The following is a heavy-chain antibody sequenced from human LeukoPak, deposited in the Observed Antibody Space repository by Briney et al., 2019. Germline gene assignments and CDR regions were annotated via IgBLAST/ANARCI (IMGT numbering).Heavy chain of an antibody. J-gene: IGHJ3*02. CDR2: IYHSGIT. Sequence: PSETLSLTCTVSGYSISSGYYWGWIRQPPGEGLEWIGSIYHSGITSYNPSLKSRITISVDTSKNQFSLKLNSVTAADTAVYYCAREADAFDIWGQGTMVTVSS. CDR1: GYSISSGYY. CDR3: AREADAFDI. V-gene: IGHV4-38-2*02.